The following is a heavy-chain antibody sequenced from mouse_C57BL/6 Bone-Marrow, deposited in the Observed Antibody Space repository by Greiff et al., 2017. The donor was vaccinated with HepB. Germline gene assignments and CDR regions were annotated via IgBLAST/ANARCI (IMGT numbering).Heavy chain of an antibody. V-gene: IGHV1-72*01. Sequence: VKLQESGAELMKPGASVKLSCKATGYTFTGYWIEWVKQRPGRGLEWIGRIDPNSGGTKYNEKFKSKATLTVDKPSSTAYMQLSSLTSEDSAVYYCAGLAFDYWGQGTTLTVSS. CDR3: AGLAFDY. J-gene: IGHJ2*01. CDR1: GYTFTGYW. CDR2: IDPNSGGT.